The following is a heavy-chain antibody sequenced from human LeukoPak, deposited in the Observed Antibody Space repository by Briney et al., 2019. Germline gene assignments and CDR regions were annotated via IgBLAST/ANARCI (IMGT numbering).Heavy chain of an antibody. CDR3: ARGHVGSYAYYYYGMDV. CDR2: INHSGST. J-gene: IGHJ6*02. D-gene: IGHD2-8*01. Sequence: SETLSLTCAVYGGSFSGYYWSWIRQPPKKGLEWIGEINHSGSTNYNPSLKSRVIISVDTSKNQSSLKVRSVTAADTAVYYCARGHVGSYAYYYYGMDVWGQGTTVTVSS. CDR1: GGSFSGYY. V-gene: IGHV4-34*01.